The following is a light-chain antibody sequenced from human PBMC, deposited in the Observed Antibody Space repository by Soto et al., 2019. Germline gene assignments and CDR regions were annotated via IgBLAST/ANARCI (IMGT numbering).Light chain of an antibody. J-gene: IGLJ2*01. Sequence: QSALTQPPSASGSPGQSVTISCTGTSSDVGNYNFVSWYQQLPGKAPKLMIYEVTKRPSGVPNRFSGSKSGNTASLTVSGLQAEDEADYYCSSYAGNNDLIFGGGTKLTVL. CDR3: SSYAGNNDLI. CDR1: SSDVGNYNF. CDR2: EVT. V-gene: IGLV2-8*01.